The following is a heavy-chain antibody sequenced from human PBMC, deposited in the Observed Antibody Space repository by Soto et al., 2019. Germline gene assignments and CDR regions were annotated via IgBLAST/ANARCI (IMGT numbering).Heavy chain of an antibody. Sequence: QVQLVQSGAEVKKPGASVKVSCKGSGYTFTNYDINWVRQATGQGLEWMGWMSSNSGETGYAQTFQGRVNMTRSTSIGTAYMELSSLRSEDTAVYYCARGPPNWGFDYWGQGTLVTVSS. CDR1: GYTFTNYD. V-gene: IGHV1-8*02. D-gene: IGHD7-27*01. CDR2: MSSNSGET. CDR3: ARGPPNWGFDY. J-gene: IGHJ4*02.